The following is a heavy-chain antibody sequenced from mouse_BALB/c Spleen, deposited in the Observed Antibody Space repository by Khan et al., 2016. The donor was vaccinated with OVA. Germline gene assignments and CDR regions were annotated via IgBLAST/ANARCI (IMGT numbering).Heavy chain of an antibody. CDR2: VNPNNGGT. CDR3: AIYHGYFDV. V-gene: IGHV1-26*01. Sequence: EVQLVESGPDLVKPGASMKISCKASGYSFTGYYIHWVKQSHGKSLEWIGRVNPNNGGTSYTQKFKGQAILTVDKSSNTAYMELRSLTSEDSAVYSCAIYHGYFDVWGAGTTVTVSS. J-gene: IGHJ1*01. D-gene: IGHD1-1*01. CDR1: GYSFTGYY.